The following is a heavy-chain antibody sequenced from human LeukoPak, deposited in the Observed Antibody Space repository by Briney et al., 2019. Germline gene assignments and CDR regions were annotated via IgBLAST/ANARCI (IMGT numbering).Heavy chain of an antibody. V-gene: IGHV3-49*04. CDR3: PRDAAPVPFLEWLPRYMDV. D-gene: IGHD3-3*02. Sequence: GRCLSLSCTVSRFTFGDYSTSWVRHPPRKGLEWGYSIRKKAYDGTPEYAPSVKRRFTIPRDDPTTIGYLPLNILKTQQTTLYYCPRDAAPVPFLEWLPRYMDVWGKGTKVTVS. J-gene: IGHJ6*03. CDR2: IRKKAYDGTP. CDR1: RFTFGDYS.